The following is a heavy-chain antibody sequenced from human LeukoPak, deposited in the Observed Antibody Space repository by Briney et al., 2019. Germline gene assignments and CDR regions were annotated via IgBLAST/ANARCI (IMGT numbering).Heavy chain of an antibody. J-gene: IGHJ5*02. CDR1: GYTFTSYD. CDR3: ARHYYYDSSGYPIPGNWFDP. Sequence: ASVKVSCKASGYTFTSYDINWVRQATGQGLEWMGWMNPSSGNTGYAQKFQGRVTITRNTSISTAYMELSSLRSEDTAVYYCARHYYYDSSGYPIPGNWFDPWGQGTLVTVSS. V-gene: IGHV1-8*03. D-gene: IGHD3-22*01. CDR2: MNPSSGNT.